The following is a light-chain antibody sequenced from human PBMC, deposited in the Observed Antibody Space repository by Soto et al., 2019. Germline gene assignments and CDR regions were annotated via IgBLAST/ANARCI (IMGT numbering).Light chain of an antibody. CDR2: KAS. CDR3: QQYNSYSYT. Sequence: DIQMTQSPSTLSASVGDRVTITCRASQSISSWLAWYQQKPGKAPKLLIYKASSLESGVPSRFSVSESGTEFTLTIISLQPDDFATYYCQQYNSYSYTFGQGTKLEIK. V-gene: IGKV1-5*03. J-gene: IGKJ2*01. CDR1: QSISSW.